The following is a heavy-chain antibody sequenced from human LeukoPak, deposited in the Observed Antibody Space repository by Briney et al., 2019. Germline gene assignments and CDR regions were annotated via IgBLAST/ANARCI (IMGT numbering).Heavy chain of an antibody. CDR1: GFTFDDYA. CDR3: GKGASMDGGVSCV. J-gene: IGHJ4*02. V-gene: IGHV3-9*01. Sequence: GGSLRLSCAASGFTFDDYAMCWVRQAPGKGLEWVSGVSWNSGSIGYADSVKGRFTIYRDNAKNSLYLQMNSLTTEDTAWYYCGKGASMDGGVSCVWGQGTLVTVS. CDR2: VSWNSGSI. D-gene: IGHD2-8*02.